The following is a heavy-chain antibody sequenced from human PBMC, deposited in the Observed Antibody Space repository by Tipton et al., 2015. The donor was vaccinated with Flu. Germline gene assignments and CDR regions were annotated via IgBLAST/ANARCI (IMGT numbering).Heavy chain of an antibody. Sequence: SLRLSCAASGFTFSSYWMSWVRQAPGKGLEWVANIKQDGSEKYYVDSVKGRSTISRDNAKNSLYLQMNSLRAEDTAVYYCASDVGFRYFDLWGRGTLVTVSS. CDR2: IKQDGSEK. CDR3: ASDVGFRYFDL. CDR1: GFTFSSYW. D-gene: IGHD1-26*01. V-gene: IGHV3-7*01. J-gene: IGHJ2*01.